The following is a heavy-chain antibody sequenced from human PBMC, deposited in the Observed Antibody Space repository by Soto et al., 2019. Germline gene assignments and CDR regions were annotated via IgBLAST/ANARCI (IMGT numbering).Heavy chain of an antibody. CDR2: ISYDGSNK. J-gene: IGHJ6*02. CDR3: ARGDPYYGMDV. V-gene: IGHV3-30*03. CDR1: GFTSGSYV. Sequence: QVQLVESGGGVVQPGRSLRLSCEASGFTSGSYVMHWVRQAPGKGQEWVAVISYDGSNKHYADSVKGRFTISRDNSKNTLYLEMNSLRGEDTAVYSCARGDPYYGMDVWGQGTTVTVSS.